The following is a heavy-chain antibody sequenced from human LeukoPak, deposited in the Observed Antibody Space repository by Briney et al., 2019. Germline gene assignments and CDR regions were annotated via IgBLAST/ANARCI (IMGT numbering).Heavy chain of an antibody. J-gene: IGHJ4*02. V-gene: IGHV3-30*02. Sequence: PGGSLRLSCAASGFTFSSYGMHWVRQAPGKGLEWVAFIRYDGSNKYYADSVKGRFTISRDNSKNTLYLQMNSLRAEDTAVYYCAKGYYDSSGYLDYWGQGTLVTVSS. D-gene: IGHD3-22*01. CDR3: AKGYYDSSGYLDY. CDR2: IRYDGSNK. CDR1: GFTFSSYG.